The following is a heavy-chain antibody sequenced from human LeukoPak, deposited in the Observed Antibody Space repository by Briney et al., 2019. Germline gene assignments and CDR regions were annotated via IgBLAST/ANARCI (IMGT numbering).Heavy chain of an antibody. CDR3: AKGGSGPYYYMDV. D-gene: IGHD2-15*01. CDR2: MYTLGNT. CDR1: GFTVSSNY. V-gene: IGHV3-66*01. J-gene: IGHJ6*03. Sequence: PGGSLRLSCAASGFTVSSNYMTWVRQAPGKGLEWVSVMYTLGNTYYADSVRGRFTISRDNSKNTLYLQMNSLRAEDTAVYYCAKGGSGPYYYMDVWGKGTTVTISS.